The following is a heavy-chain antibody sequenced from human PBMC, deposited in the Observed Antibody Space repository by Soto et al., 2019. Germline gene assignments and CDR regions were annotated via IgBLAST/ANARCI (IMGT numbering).Heavy chain of an antibody. V-gene: IGHV3-15*01. D-gene: IGHD3-22*01. J-gene: IGHJ3*02. CDR1: GFTFSNAW. CDR2: IKSKTDGGTT. Sequence: GGSLRLSCAASGFTFSNAWMSWVRQAPGKGLEWVGRIKSKTDGGTTDCAAPVKGRFTISRDDSKNTLYLQMNSPKTEDTAVYYCTADSYYDSSGYFNAFDIWGQGTMVTVSS. CDR3: TADSYYDSSGYFNAFDI.